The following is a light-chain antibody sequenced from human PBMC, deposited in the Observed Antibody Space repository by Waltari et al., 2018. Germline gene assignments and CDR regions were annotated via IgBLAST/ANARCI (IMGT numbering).Light chain of an antibody. CDR2: STN. Sequence: QSVVTQPPSASGTPGQRVSISCSGSSSNIGGNSVNWYQHVPGAGPRLLLYSTNQRPSGVPDRFSGSKSVTSASLAISGLQSDDEADYYCAAWDDNLRAWVFGGGTKLTVL. V-gene: IGLV1-44*01. J-gene: IGLJ3*02. CDR1: SSNIGGNS. CDR3: AAWDDNLRAWV.